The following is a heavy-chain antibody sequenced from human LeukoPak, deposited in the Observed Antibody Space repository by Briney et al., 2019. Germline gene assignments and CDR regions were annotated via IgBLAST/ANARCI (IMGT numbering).Heavy chain of an antibody. CDR1: GSSFSNYN. CDR2: IGSTSSTI. Sequence: GGSLRLSCAASGSSFSNYNMNWVRQAPGKGLEWVSYIGSTSSTIHYADSVKGRFTISRDNAKSSLYLQMNSLRAEDTAVYYCARESPWGFDAFDVWGQGTVVTVSS. D-gene: IGHD7-27*01. J-gene: IGHJ3*01. CDR3: ARESPWGFDAFDV. V-gene: IGHV3-48*01.